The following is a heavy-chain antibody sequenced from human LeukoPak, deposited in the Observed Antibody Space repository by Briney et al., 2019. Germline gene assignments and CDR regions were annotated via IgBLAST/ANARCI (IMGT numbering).Heavy chain of an antibody. CDR2: ITGSGDST. Sequence: GGSLRLSCAASGFTFSTYAMSWVRQAPGKGLEWVSTITGSGDSTYYADSVKGRFTISRDNSKNSLYLQMNSLRAEDTAVYYCAKGSAVADLYFDYWGQGTLVTVSS. CDR1: GFTFSTYA. D-gene: IGHD6-19*01. V-gene: IGHV3-23*01. J-gene: IGHJ4*02. CDR3: AKGSAVADLYFDY.